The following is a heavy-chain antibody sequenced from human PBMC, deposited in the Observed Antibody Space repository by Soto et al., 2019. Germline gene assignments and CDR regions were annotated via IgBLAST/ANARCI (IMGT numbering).Heavy chain of an antibody. J-gene: IGHJ5*02. CDR1: GYSFTNFY. CDR2: IYPGDSDD. V-gene: IGHV5-51*01. CDR3: ARARLDSSGYSGYDFGNWFDP. D-gene: IGHD3-22*01. Sequence: GESLKISCKGYGYSFTNFYIAWVRQRPGKGLEWMGIIYPGDSDDRYSPSFQGQVTISADKSINTAYLQWSSLKASDTAIYYCARARLDSSGYSGYDFGNWFDPWGQGTLVTVSS.